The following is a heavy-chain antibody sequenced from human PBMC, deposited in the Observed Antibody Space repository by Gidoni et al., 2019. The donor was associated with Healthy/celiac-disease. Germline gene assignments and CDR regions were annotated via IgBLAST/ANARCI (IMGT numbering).Heavy chain of an antibody. CDR2: ISSSSSYI. Sequence: EVQLVESGGGLVKPCGSRRLCSPASGFAFSSYCMNWVRQAPGKGLEWVSSISSSSSYIYYADSVKGRFTISRNNAKNSLYLQMNSLRAEDTAVYYCARDEEASGVFDYWGQGTLVTVSS. V-gene: IGHV3-21*01. J-gene: IGHJ4*02. CDR3: ARDEEASGVFDY. D-gene: IGHD1-26*01. CDR1: GFAFSSYC.